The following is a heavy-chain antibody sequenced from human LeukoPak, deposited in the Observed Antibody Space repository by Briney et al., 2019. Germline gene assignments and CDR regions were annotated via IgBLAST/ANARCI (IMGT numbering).Heavy chain of an antibody. CDR3: ARAIAVSPWYFDL. Sequence: GGPLTLSCAASGFPLRDHHMSCTRQAPGKGLEWVSYLRSSSSDINDADSVRGRFNISRDNAKNSLYLQMNSLRAEDTAVYYCARAIAVSPWYFDLWGRGTLVTVSS. J-gene: IGHJ2*01. V-gene: IGHV3-11*03. CDR1: GFPLRDHH. D-gene: IGHD6-19*01. CDR2: LRSSSSDI.